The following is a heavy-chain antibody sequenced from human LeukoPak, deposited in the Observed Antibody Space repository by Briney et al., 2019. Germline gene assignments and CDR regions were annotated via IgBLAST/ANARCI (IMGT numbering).Heavy chain of an antibody. J-gene: IGHJ4*02. Sequence: GGSLRLSCAASGFTFSSYAMSWVRQAPGKGLEWVSAISGSGGSTYYADSVKGRFTISRDNSKNTLYLQMNSLRAEDTAVYYCARDDTPYSSGWYASRYYFDYWGQGTLVTVSS. D-gene: IGHD6-19*01. CDR3: ARDDTPYSSGWYASRYYFDY. CDR1: GFTFSSYA. V-gene: IGHV3-23*01. CDR2: ISGSGGST.